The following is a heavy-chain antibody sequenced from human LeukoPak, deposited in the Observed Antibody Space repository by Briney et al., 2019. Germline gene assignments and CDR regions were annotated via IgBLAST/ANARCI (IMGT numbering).Heavy chain of an antibody. CDR1: GFTFGNAS. D-gene: IGHD5-18*01. V-gene: IGHV3-15*01. Sequence: GGSLRLSCAASGFTFGNASMSWVRQAPGKGLEWVGRIRSKSNGGTTDYAAPVRGRFTISRDDSKDTLYLQMDSLTTEDTAVYFCAHRDTTMVRVDYWGQGTLVTVSS. CDR3: AHRDTTMVRVDY. J-gene: IGHJ4*02. CDR2: IRSKSNGGTT.